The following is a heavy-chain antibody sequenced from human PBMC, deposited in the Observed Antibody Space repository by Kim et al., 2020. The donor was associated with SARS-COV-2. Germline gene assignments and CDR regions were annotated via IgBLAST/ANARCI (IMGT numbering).Heavy chain of an antibody. D-gene: IGHD3-22*01. J-gene: IGHJ3*02. CDR3: ARSFYYNSGGYYYNDAFDI. V-gene: IGHV3-21*01. CDR1: GFTFSRYS. CDR2: ISTSSSYI. Sequence: LSLTCAASGFTFSRYSMNWVRQAPGKGLEWVSSISTSSSYIYYADSLKGRLLISRDDAKDSLFLQMNSLGAEDTAVYYCARSFYYNSGGYYYNDAFDIWGQGTMVTVSS.